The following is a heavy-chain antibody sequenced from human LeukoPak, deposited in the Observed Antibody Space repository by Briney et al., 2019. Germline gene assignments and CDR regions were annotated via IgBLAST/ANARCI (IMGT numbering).Heavy chain of an antibody. V-gene: IGHV3-73*01. Sequence: PGGSLRLACAASGFTFSGSAMYWVRQASGKGLEWVGRIRSKTNSYATAYAASVTGRFTISRDDSKTTSYLQMNSLKTEDTALYFCTTSYSGNSWYDWFGPWGQGTLVTVSS. D-gene: IGHD6-13*01. CDR1: GFTFSGSA. CDR2: IRSKTNSYAT. J-gene: IGHJ5*02. CDR3: TTSYSGNSWYDWFGP.